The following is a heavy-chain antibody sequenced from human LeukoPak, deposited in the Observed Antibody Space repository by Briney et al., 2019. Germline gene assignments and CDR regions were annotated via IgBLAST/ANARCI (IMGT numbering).Heavy chain of an antibody. Sequence: RTGGSLRLSCAASGFNFSDYYMSWIRQAPGKGLEWVSYISSSGSTIYYADSVKGRFTISRDNAKNSLYLQMNSLRAEDTAVYYCARDYVHGDHSTYAFDIWGQGTMVTVSS. CDR2: ISSSGSTI. J-gene: IGHJ3*02. D-gene: IGHD4-17*01. CDR3: ARDYVHGDHSTYAFDI. CDR1: GFNFSDYY. V-gene: IGHV3-11*01.